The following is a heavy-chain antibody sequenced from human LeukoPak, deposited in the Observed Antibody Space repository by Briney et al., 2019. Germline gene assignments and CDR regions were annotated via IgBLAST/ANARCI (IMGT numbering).Heavy chain of an antibody. Sequence: PGGSLRLSCAASGFTFSSYAMHWVRQAPGKGLEWVAVISYDGSNKYYADSVKGRFTISRDNSKNTLYLQMNSLRAEDTAVYYCARDRKLYPGSPTAYYYYYMDVWGKGTTVTVSS. CDR2: ISYDGSNK. V-gene: IGHV3-30-3*01. CDR1: GFTFSSYA. D-gene: IGHD4-17*01. CDR3: ARDRKLYPGSPTAYYYYYMDV. J-gene: IGHJ6*03.